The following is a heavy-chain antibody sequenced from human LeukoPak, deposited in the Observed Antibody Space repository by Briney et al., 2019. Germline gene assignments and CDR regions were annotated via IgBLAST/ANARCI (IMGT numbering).Heavy chain of an antibody. CDR3: ARHRRIGSGYEPIDY. V-gene: IGHV4-34*01. J-gene: IGHJ4*02. D-gene: IGHD5-12*01. CDR1: GGSFSGYY. CDR2: INHSGST. Sequence: PSETLSLTCAVYGGSFSGYYWSWIRQPPGKGLEWIGEINHSGSTNYNPSLKSRVTISVDTSKNQFSLKLSSVTAADTAVYYCARHRRIGSGYEPIDYWGQGTLVTVSS.